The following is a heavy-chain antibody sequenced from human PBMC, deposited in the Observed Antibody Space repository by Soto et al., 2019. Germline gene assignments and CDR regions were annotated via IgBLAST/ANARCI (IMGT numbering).Heavy chain of an antibody. CDR3: ARRPKWELTGGFDY. D-gene: IGHD1-26*01. CDR1: GGSISSSSYY. V-gene: IGHV4-39*01. J-gene: IGHJ4*02. Sequence: SLTCTVSGGSISSSSYYWGWIRQPPGKGLEWIGSIYYSGSTYYNPSLKSRVTISVDTSKNQFSLKLSSVTAADTAVYYCARRPKWELTGGFDYWGQGTLVTVSS. CDR2: IYYSGST.